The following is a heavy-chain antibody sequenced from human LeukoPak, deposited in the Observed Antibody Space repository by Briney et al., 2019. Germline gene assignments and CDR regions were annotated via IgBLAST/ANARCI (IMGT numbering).Heavy chain of an antibody. D-gene: IGHD5-18*01. V-gene: IGHV1-46*01. CDR1: GYTFTSYY. CDR2: INPSGGST. J-gene: IGHJ6*03. CDR3: ARGVGYSYGHYYYYYMDV. Sequence: GASVKVSCKASGYTFTSYYMHWVRQAPGQGLEWMGIINPSGGSTSYAQKFQGRVTMTRDMSTSTAYMELSSLRSEDTAVYYCARGVGYSYGHYYYYYMDVWGKGTTVTVSS.